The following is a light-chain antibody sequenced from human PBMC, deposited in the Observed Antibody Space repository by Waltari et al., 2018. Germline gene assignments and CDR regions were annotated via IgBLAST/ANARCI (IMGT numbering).Light chain of an antibody. V-gene: IGKV1-5*03. CDR3: QHYKSIWT. Sequence: DVQLTQSPSILSASVGDTVSITCRANENINVWVAWFQQKAGKAPTLLIYKASTLENGVPSRFSGSGSGTEFTLTITGLQPDDMATYYCQHYKSIWTFGQGTKLELK. CDR2: KAS. CDR1: ENINVW. J-gene: IGKJ1*01.